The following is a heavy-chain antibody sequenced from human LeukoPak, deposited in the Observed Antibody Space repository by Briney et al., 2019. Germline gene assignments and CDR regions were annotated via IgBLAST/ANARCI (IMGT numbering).Heavy chain of an antibody. CDR2: ISPNSGGT. D-gene: IGHD1-14*01. CDR3: ARVSSPLQYNWFDP. J-gene: IGHJ5*02. Sequence: RASMKVSCKASGYSFTGYYIHWVRQAPGQGLEWMGRISPNSGGTNYAQKFQGRVTMTRDTSISTAYMEVSRLRSDDTAVYYCARVSSPLQYNWFDPWGQGTLITVSS. V-gene: IGHV1-2*06. CDR1: GYSFTGYY.